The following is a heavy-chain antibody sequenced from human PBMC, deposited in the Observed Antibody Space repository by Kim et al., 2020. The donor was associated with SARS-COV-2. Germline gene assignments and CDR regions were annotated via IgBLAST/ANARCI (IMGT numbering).Heavy chain of an antibody. Sequence: GGSLRLSCAASGFTLSNFGMHWVRQAPGKGLEWVAVIWYDGSNKYYADSVKGRFTISRDNSKNTLNLQLNSLRAEDTAVYYCARDKGWDLRSDWSFMDVWGQGITVTVS. CDR3: ARDKGWDLRSDWSFMDV. CDR2: IWYDGSNK. V-gene: IGHV3-33*01. J-gene: IGHJ6*02. CDR1: GFTLSNFG. D-gene: IGHD6-19*01.